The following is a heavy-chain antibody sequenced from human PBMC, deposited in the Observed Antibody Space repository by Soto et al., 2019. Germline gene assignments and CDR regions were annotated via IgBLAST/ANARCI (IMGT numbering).Heavy chain of an antibody. D-gene: IGHD2-15*01. CDR2: IIPIFGTA. CDR1: GGTFSSYA. J-gene: IGHJ6*02. CDR3: ARAWVVEGYYYGMDV. Sequence: ASVKVSCKASGGTFSSYAISWVRQAPGQGLEWMGGIIPIFGTANYAQKFQGRVTITADESTSTAYMELSSLRSEDTAVYYCARAWVVEGYYYGMDVWGQGTTVTVSS. V-gene: IGHV1-69*13.